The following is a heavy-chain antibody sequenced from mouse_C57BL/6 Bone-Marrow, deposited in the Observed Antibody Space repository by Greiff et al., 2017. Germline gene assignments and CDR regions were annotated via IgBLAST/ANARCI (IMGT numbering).Heavy chain of an antibody. CDR1: GYTFTSYG. J-gene: IGHJ4*01. CDR2: IYPRSGNT. D-gene: IGHD2-3*01. CDR3: ARWGYDGYYDYAMDY. Sequence: QVQLKESGAELARPGASVKLSCKASGYTFTSYGISWVKQRTGQGLEWIGEIYPRSGNTYYNEKFKGKATLTADKSSSTAYMELRSLTSEVSAVYFCARWGYDGYYDYAMDYWGQGTSVTVSA. V-gene: IGHV1-81*01.